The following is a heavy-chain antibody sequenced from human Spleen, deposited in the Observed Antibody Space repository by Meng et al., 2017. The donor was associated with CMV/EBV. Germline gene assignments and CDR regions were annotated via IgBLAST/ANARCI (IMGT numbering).Heavy chain of an antibody. V-gene: IGHV3-21*01. J-gene: IGHJ3*02. CDR2: ISSSKRYI. CDR1: GFPFSTYT. Sequence: GGSLRLSCEAYGFPFSTYTMHWVRQAPGKGLEWVSSISSSKRYIHYRDSVKGRFTISRDNAKTSVSLQMNSLRAEDTALYFCARERLYQPLWGDALDIWGQGTMVTVSS. CDR3: ARERLYQPLWGDALDI. D-gene: IGHD2-2*01.